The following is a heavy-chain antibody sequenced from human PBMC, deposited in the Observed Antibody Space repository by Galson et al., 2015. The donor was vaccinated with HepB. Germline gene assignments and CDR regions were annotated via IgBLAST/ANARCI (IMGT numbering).Heavy chain of an antibody. V-gene: IGHV6-1*01. D-gene: IGHD6-13*01. J-gene: IGHJ5*02. CDR1: GDSVSSNSAA. Sequence: CAISGDSVSSNSAAWNWIRQSPSRGLEWLGRTYYRSKWYNDYAVSVKSRITINPDTSKNQFSLKLSSVTAADTAVYYCARDRVGIAAAAEGRWFDPWGQGTLVTVSS. CDR2: TYYRSKWYN. CDR3: ARDRVGIAAAAEGRWFDP.